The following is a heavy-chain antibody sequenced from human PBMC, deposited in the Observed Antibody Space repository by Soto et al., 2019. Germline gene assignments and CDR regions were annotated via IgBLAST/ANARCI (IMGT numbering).Heavy chain of an antibody. Sequence: QVQLQQWGAGLLKPSETLSLTCAVSGGSFSGYYWTWIRQTPGKGLEWIGEINHSGSTNYEPSLKSRVSISADTSKKQFSLNLTSVTVADTAVYYCARGECSSVYCFTRWALDIWGQGTVVTVSS. D-gene: IGHD2-2*01. J-gene: IGHJ3*02. V-gene: IGHV4-34*01. CDR2: INHSGST. CDR3: ARGECSSVYCFTRWALDI. CDR1: GGSFSGYY.